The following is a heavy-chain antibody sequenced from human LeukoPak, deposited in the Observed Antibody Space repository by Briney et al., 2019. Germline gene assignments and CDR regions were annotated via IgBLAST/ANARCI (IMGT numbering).Heavy chain of an antibody. CDR3: ARGLSCSSTSCYWGYYYYYGMDV. Sequence: ASVKVSCKASGHTFTSYDINWVRQATGQGLEWMGWMNPNSGNTGYAQKFQGRVTMTRNTSISTAYMELSSLRSEDTAVYYCARGLSCSSTSCYWGYYYYYGMDVWGQGTTVTVSS. CDR2: MNPNSGNT. CDR1: GHTFTSYD. V-gene: IGHV1-8*01. J-gene: IGHJ6*02. D-gene: IGHD2-2*01.